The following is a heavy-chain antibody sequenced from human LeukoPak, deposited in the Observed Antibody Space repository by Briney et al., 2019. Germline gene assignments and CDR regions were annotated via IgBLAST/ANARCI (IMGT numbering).Heavy chain of an antibody. D-gene: IGHD1-26*01. CDR1: GFTFDDYA. CDR3: AKDAGGSYIFDY. V-gene: IGHV3-9*01. J-gene: IGHJ4*02. CDR2: ISWNSGSI. Sequence: QSGRSLRLSCAASGFTFDDYATHWVRQAPGKGLEWVSGISWNSGSIGYADSVKGRFTISRDNAKNSLYLQMNSLRAEDTALYYCAKDAGGSYIFDYWGQGTLVTVSS.